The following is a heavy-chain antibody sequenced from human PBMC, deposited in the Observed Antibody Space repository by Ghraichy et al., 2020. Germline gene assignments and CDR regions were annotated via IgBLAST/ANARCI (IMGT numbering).Heavy chain of an antibody. CDR3: ARHRNYYGSGSYFSWFDP. CDR2: IYYSGST. Sequence: SETLSLTCTVSGGSISSSSYYWGWIRQPPGKGLEWIGSIYYSGSTYYNPSLKSRVTISVDTSKNQFSLKLSSVTAADTAVYYCARHRNYYGSGSYFSWFDPWGQGTLVTVSS. CDR1: GGSISSSSYY. J-gene: IGHJ5*02. V-gene: IGHV4-39*01. D-gene: IGHD3-10*01.